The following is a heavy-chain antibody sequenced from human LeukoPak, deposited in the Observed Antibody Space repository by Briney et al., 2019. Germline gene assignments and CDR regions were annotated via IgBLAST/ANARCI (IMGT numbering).Heavy chain of an antibody. V-gene: IGHV3-7*01. J-gene: IGHJ4*02. CDR1: GFRFTSHS. Sequence: GGSLRLSCAASGFRFTSHSMSWVRQAPGKRLEWVANVKEDGTEKYYVDSVKGRFTTSRDDATNSLYLQMNNLRVEDTAVYFCARLLHFESSTYRPVDFWGQGSLVIVSS. D-gene: IGHD3-9*01. CDR3: ARLLHFESSTYRPVDF. CDR2: VKEDGTEK.